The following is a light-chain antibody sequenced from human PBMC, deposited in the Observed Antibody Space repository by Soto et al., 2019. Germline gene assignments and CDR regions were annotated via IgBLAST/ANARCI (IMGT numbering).Light chain of an antibody. Sequence: DIQMTQSPSSLSASVGDRVTITCRASQSISNYLNGYQQKPGKAPKLLIFATSSLQSGVPSRFSGSVSGTDVTLPVNRLQPEDFATYYCQQSYSSFTFGPGTKVDIK. V-gene: IGKV1-39*01. CDR3: QQSYSSFT. CDR2: ATS. J-gene: IGKJ3*01. CDR1: QSISNY.